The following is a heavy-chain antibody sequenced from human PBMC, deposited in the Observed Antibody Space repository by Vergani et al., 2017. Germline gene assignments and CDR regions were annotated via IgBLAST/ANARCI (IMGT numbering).Heavy chain of an antibody. V-gene: IGHV4-59*01. CDR2: IYYSGST. J-gene: IGHJ5*02. CDR1: GGSISSYY. CDR3: AEAGVLEWFEGFDP. D-gene: IGHD3-3*01. Sequence: QVQLQESGPGLVKPSETLSLTCTVSGGSISSYYWSWIRQPPGKGLEWIGYIYYSGSTNYNPSLKSRVTISVDTSKNQFSLKLSSVTAADTAVYYCAEAGVLEWFEGFDPWGQGTLVTVSS.